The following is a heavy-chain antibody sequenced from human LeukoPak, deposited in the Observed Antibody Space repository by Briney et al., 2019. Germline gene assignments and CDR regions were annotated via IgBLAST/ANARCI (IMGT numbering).Heavy chain of an antibody. CDR3: GRDLSGWYGPDY. CDR2: ITSSSSYT. CDR1: GFTFSTYN. J-gene: IGHJ4*02. V-gene: IGHV3-21*04. D-gene: IGHD6-19*01. Sequence: GGSLSLSCAASGFTFSTYNMNWVRQAPGKGLEWVSSITSSSSYTFYADSVKGRFTISRDNAKHSLYLQMDSLRAEDTALYYCGRDLSGWYGPDYWGQGTLVTVSS.